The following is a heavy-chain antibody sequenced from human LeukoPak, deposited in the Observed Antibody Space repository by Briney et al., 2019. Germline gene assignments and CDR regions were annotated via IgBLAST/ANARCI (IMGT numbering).Heavy chain of an antibody. CDR1: GFSFTNYA. CDR3: ARRPVAAEYFQH. D-gene: IGHD6-25*01. Sequence: GGSLRLSCTGSGFSFTNYAMHWVRQAPGEGLEWVAVISHGESKIYYADSVKGRFTISRDLSTNTLYLQMNSLTTEDTAMYFCARRPVAAEYFQHWGQGTLVTVSS. V-gene: IGHV3-30*03. CDR2: ISHGESKI. J-gene: IGHJ1*01.